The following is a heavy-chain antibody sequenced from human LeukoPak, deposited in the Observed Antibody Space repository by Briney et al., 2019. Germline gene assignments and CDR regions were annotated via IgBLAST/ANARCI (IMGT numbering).Heavy chain of an antibody. Sequence: SETLSLTCAVYGGSFSGYYWSRIRQPPGNGLEWIGEINHSGSTNYNPSLKSRVTISVDTSKNQFSLKLSSVTAADTAVYYCARVVSGYYFDYWGQGTLVTVSS. CDR1: GGSFSGYY. J-gene: IGHJ4*02. D-gene: IGHD3-22*01. CDR2: INHSGST. V-gene: IGHV4-34*01. CDR3: ARVVSGYYFDY.